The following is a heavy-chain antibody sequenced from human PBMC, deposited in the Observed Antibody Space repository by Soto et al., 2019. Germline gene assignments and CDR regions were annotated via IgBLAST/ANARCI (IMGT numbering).Heavy chain of an antibody. V-gene: IGHV3-48*03. CDR1: GFTFSDYE. J-gene: IGHJ6*02. CDR2: IGTRGRTI. Sequence: GGSLRLSCAASGFTFSDYEMNWVRQAPGKWPEWVSYIGTRGRTIYYADSVKGRFTISRDNAKNSLYLQMNSLRAEDTAVYYCARDPAIYSGKFDYGLDVWGQGTTVTVSS. CDR3: ARDPAIYSGKFDYGLDV. D-gene: IGHD4-4*01.